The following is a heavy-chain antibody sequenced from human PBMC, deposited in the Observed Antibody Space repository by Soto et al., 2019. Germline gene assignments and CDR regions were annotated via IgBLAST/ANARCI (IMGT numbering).Heavy chain of an antibody. CDR1: GDTVTKYG. D-gene: IGHD6-19*01. Sequence: QVQLVQSGGEVKKPGASVKVTCKASGDTVTKYGISWVRQAPGQGLEWLGWISFYNGHTNYALKFQDRITFTTDTSTSTASMELRSLTSDDTAVYYCASATSIAGAGKETWVQGTLVTVSS. CDR3: ASATSIAGAGKET. J-gene: IGHJ4*02. CDR2: ISFYNGHT. V-gene: IGHV1-18*01.